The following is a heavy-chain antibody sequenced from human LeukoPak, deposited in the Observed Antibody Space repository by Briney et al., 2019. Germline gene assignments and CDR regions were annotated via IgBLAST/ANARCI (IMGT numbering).Heavy chain of an antibody. D-gene: IGHD5-24*01. Sequence: EGSLRLSCVGSGFTFSHAWMSWVRQAPGKGLEWVGGIKSKSDGGTIDYAAPVKGRFTISRDDSRNTLYLQMNSLKTEDTAVYYCTTRRQDGWWGQGTLVTVS. J-gene: IGHJ4*02. CDR2: IKSKSDGGTI. CDR3: TTRRQDGW. CDR1: GFTFSHAW. V-gene: IGHV3-15*01.